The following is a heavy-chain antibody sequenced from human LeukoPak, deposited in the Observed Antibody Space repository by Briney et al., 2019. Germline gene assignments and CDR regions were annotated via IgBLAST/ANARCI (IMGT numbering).Heavy chain of an antibody. CDR2: ISSSGSTI. J-gene: IGHJ4*02. CDR1: GFTFSDYY. V-gene: IGHV3-11*04. Sequence: PGGSLRLSCAASGFTFSDYYMSWVRQAPGKGLECVSYISSSGSTIYYADSVKGRFTISRDNAKNSLYLQMNSLRAEDTAVYYCARVMYYYDSSGQTYYFDYSGRGTLVTVSS. D-gene: IGHD3-22*01. CDR3: ARVMYYYDSSGQTYYFDY.